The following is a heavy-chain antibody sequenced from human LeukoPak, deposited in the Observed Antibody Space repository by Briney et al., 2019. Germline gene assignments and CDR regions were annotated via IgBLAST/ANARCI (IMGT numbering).Heavy chain of an antibody. CDR3: ARESKDMVRGVYYFDY. D-gene: IGHD3-10*01. V-gene: IGHV3-7*01. Sequence: GGSLRRSGAASGFTFSSYWMSWVRQAPGKGLEWVANIKQDGSEKYYVDSVKGRFTISRDNAKNSLYLQMNSLRAEDTAVYYCARESKDMVRGVYYFDYWGQGTLVTVSS. CDR1: GFTFSSYW. J-gene: IGHJ4*02. CDR2: IKQDGSEK.